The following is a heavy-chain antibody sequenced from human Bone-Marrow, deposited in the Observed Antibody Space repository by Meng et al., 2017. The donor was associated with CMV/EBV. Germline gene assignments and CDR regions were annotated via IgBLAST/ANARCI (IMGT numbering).Heavy chain of an antibody. CDR2: MNPNSGNT. J-gene: IGHJ6*02. CDR1: GYTFTSYD. D-gene: IGHD2-2*01. CDR3: ARSSAGVVYANAADIVVVPAAIAGYYYYYYGMDV. V-gene: IGHV1-8*03. Sequence: ASVKVSCKASGYTFTSYDINWVRQATGQGLEWMGWMNPNSGNTGYAQKFQGRVTITRNTSISTAYMELSSLRSEDTAVYYCARSSAGVVYANAADIVVVPAAIAGYYYYYYGMDVWGQGTTVTVSS.